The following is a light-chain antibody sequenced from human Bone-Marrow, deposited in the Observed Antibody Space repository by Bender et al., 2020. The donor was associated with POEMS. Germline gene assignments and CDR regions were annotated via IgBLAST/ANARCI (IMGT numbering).Light chain of an antibody. CDR1: SGDIGAYPY. V-gene: IGLV2-11*01. CDR3: SSYAGDYTWV. CDR2: DVT. J-gene: IGLJ3*02. Sequence: QSALTQPRSVSGSPGQSVTISCAGTSGDIGAYPYVSWYQHHPGKAPKLMLSDVTKRPSGVPDRFSGSKSATTASLTISGLQTEDEADYYCSSYAGDYTWVFGGGTKLTVL.